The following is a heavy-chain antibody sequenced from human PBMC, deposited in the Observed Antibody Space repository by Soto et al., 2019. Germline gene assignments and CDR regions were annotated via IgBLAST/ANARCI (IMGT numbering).Heavy chain of an antibody. CDR3: ARGVSSSGYYFSSGYYYGMDV. V-gene: IGHV4-34*01. CDR2: INHSGST. CDR1: GGSFSGYY. Sequence: SETLSLTCAVYGGSFSGYYWSWIRQPPGKGLEWIGEINHSGSTNYNPSLKSRVTISVDTSKNQFSLKLSSVTAADTAVYYCARGVSSSGYYFSSGYYYGMDVWGQGTTVTVSS. J-gene: IGHJ6*02. D-gene: IGHD3-22*01.